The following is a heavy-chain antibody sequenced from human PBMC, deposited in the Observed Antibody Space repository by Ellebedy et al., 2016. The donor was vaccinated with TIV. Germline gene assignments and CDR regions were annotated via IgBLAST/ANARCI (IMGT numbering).Heavy chain of an antibody. J-gene: IGHJ3*01. CDR1: GFSVSAKY. CDR3: ARDPVGVGPAFDV. V-gene: IGHV3-53*01. D-gene: IGHD4-23*01. Sequence: GESLKISCAASGFSVSAKYMNWVRQAPGKGLEWVSSITESGGNTYYADSVKGRFTISRDNSKDTLFLQMNSLRAEDTAIYFCARDPVGVGPAFDVWGQGTMVTVSS. CDR2: ITESGGNT.